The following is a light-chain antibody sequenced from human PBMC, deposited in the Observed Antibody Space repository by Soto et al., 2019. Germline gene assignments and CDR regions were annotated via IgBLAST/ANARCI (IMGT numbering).Light chain of an antibody. V-gene: IGKV3-20*01. Sequence: EIELTQSPGTLSLSPGESATLSCKASQSVSSSYLAWYQQKPGQAPRLLIYGASSRATGIPDRFSGSGSGTDFTLTISRLEPEDFAVYYCQQYGSSPWTFGQGTKVDIK. CDR3: QQYGSSPWT. CDR2: GAS. CDR1: QSVSSSY. J-gene: IGKJ1*01.